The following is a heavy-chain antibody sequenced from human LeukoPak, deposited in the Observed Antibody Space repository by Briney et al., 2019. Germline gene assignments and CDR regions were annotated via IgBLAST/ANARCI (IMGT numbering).Heavy chain of an antibody. CDR3: ARRPHFWSGYPTNYGMDV. D-gene: IGHD3-3*02. J-gene: IGHJ6*02. CDR1: GGTFSSYA. CDR2: TIPIFGTA. V-gene: IGHV1-69*13. Sequence: SVKVSCKASGGTFSSYAISWVRQAPGQGLEWMGGTIPIFGTANYAQKFQGRVTITADESTSTAYMELSSLRSEDTAVYYCARRPHFWSGYPTNYGMDVWGQGTTVTVSS.